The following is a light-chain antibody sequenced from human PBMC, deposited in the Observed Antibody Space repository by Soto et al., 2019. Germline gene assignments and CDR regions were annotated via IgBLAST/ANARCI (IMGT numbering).Light chain of an antibody. Sequence: EIVMTQSPATLSMSPGERATLSCRASQSVSSNLAWYQQKPGQAPRLLIYGASTRATGILARFSGSGSGTEFSLTISSLQSEDFAVYYCQQYNNWPPSITFGQGTRLEIK. CDR1: QSVSSN. J-gene: IGKJ5*01. CDR3: QQYNNWPPSIT. CDR2: GAS. V-gene: IGKV3-15*01.